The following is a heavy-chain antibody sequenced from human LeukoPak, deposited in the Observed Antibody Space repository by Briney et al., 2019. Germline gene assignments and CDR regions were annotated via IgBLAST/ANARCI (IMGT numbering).Heavy chain of an antibody. D-gene: IGHD6-19*01. CDR1: GFTFSSYS. CDR3: ARDWGIAVADWYPIGY. J-gene: IGHJ4*02. Sequence: PGGSLRLSCAASGFTFSSYSMNWVRQAPGKGLEWVSSISSSSSYINYADSVKGRFTISRDNAKNSLYLQMNSMRAEDTAVYYCARDWGIAVADWYPIGYWGQGTLVTVSS. V-gene: IGHV3-21*01. CDR2: ISSSSSYI.